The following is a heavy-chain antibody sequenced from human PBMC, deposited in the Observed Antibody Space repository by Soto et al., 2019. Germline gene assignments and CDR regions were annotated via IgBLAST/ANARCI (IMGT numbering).Heavy chain of an antibody. J-gene: IGHJ5*02. Sequence: QVQLVQSGAEVKKPGASVKVSCKASGYTFTSYAMHWVRQAPGQRLEWMGWINAGTGNTKYSQKFQGRVTITRDTSASTAYMELSSLRSEDTAVYYCARGWSGYENWFDPWGQGTLVTVSS. V-gene: IGHV1-3*01. D-gene: IGHD3-3*01. CDR2: INAGTGNT. CDR1: GYTFTSYA. CDR3: ARGWSGYENWFDP.